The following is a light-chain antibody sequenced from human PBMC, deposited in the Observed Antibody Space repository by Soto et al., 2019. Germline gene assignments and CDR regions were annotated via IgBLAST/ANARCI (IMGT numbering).Light chain of an antibody. V-gene: IGKV3-20*01. CDR2: ASS. CDR1: QSVTSY. Sequence: EIVLTQSPGTLSLSPGERATLSCRASQSVTSYLAWYQQKPGQAPRLLIYASSTRATGIPDRFSGGGSGTDFTITISRLEPEDFAVYYCQQYSTSQTYGQGTKVEI. CDR3: QQYSTSQT. J-gene: IGKJ1*01.